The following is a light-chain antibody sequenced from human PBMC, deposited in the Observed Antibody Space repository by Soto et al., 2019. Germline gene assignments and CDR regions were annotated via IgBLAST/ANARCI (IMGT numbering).Light chain of an antibody. CDR1: QSVSSN. V-gene: IGKV3-15*01. J-gene: IGKJ2*01. CDR2: SAS. CDR3: QQYVNWPPTFT. Sequence: EIVMTQSPATLSVSPGERVTLSCRASQSVSSNLAWYQQKPGQAPRLLIYSASTRATGIPARFSGGGSGTECTRVISSLQSEDFAIYYCQQYVNWPPTFTFGQGTKLEIK.